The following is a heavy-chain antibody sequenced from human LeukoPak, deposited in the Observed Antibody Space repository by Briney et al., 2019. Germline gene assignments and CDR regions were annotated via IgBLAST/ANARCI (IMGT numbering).Heavy chain of an antibody. D-gene: IGHD6-13*01. Sequence: GGSLRLSCAASGFTFDDYAMHWVRQAPGKGLEWVSLISGDGGSTYYADSVKGRFTISRDNSKNSLYLQMNSLRTEDTALYYCAKDSISSSWYFSQGCYWGQGTLVTVSS. CDR1: GFTFDDYA. J-gene: IGHJ4*02. V-gene: IGHV3-43*02. CDR3: AKDSISSSWYFSQGCY. CDR2: ISGDGGST.